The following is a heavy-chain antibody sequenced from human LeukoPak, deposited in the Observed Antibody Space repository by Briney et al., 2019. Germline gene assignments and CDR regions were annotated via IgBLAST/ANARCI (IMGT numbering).Heavy chain of an antibody. D-gene: IGHD6-13*01. CDR3: ARDRGYSSSWYKSNWFDP. V-gene: IGHV6-1*01. Sequence: SQTLSLTCALSRDSVSSHIAAWNWIRQSPSRSPEWLGRTYYRFKWYNDYAVSVKSRITINPDTSKNQFSLQLNSVTPEDTAVYYCARDRGYSSSWYKSNWFDPWGQGTLVTVSS. J-gene: IGHJ5*02. CDR1: RDSVSSHIAA. CDR2: TYYRFKWYN.